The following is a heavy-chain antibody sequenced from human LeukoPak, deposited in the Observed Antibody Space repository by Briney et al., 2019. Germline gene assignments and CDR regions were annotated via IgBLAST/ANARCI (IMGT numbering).Heavy chain of an antibody. CDR1: GFTFSSFG. V-gene: IGHV3-33*01. J-gene: IGHJ5*02. D-gene: IGHD1-7*01. Sequence: GGSLTLSCAASGFTFSSFGMHWVRQAPGKGLEWVAVIWYDAINKYYVDSVKGRFTISRDNSKNTLYLQMNSLRDDDTAVYYCVRGVGVSRFNYLDPWGQGTLVIVSS. CDR2: IWYDAINK. CDR3: VRGVGVSRFNYLDP.